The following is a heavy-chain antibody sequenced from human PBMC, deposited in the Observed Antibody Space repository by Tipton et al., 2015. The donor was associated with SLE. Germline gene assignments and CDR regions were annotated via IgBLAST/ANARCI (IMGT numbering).Heavy chain of an antibody. D-gene: IGHD6-19*01. CDR2: IYYSGNT. CDR3: ARAHSSIFPIDAFGV. CDR1: GGSISSSSDY. Sequence: GLVKPSETLSLTCNVSGGSISSSSDYCGWIRQPPGKGLEWIGSIYYSGNTYYNPSLKSRVTISGDTSKTQFSLKVNSLTAADTAVYYCARAHSSIFPIDAFGVWGLGTMVTVSS. V-gene: IGHV4-39*07. J-gene: IGHJ3*01.